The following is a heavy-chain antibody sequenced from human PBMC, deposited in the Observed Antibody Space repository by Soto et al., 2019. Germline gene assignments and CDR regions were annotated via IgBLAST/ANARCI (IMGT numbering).Heavy chain of an antibody. CDR3: AKDMTGYCTRTVSCSQIDY. CDR2: ISWDGAST. Sequence: LRLSCAASGFTFDEYAMHWVRQAPGKGLEWVSLISWDGASTYYADSVKGRFTISRDNSKNSLSLQMNSLRPEDTAFYYCAKDMTGYCTRTVSCSQIDYWGRGTLVTVSS. V-gene: IGHV3-43D*04. CDR1: GFTFDEYA. D-gene: IGHD2-8*01. J-gene: IGHJ4*02.